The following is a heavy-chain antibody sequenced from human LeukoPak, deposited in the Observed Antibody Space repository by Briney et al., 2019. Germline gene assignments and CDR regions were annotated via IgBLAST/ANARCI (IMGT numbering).Heavy chain of an antibody. CDR3: ARGRYSYGRANYYFYAMDV. CDR1: GGSFSDYF. D-gene: IGHD5-18*01. J-gene: IGHJ6*02. Sequence: NASETLSLTCAVYGGSFSDYFWTWIRQPPGKGLEWIGEINHNGSTIYNPSLKSRVTISVDTSKKQFSLKLSSVTAADTAVFYCARGRYSYGRANYYFYAMDVWGQGTTVTVSS. CDR2: INHNGST. V-gene: IGHV4-34*01.